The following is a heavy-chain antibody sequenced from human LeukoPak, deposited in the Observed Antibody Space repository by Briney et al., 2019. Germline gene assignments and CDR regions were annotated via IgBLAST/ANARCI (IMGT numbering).Heavy chain of an antibody. CDR1: GFTFDDYA. CDR2: ISGDGATT. J-gene: IGHJ4*02. CDR3: AKTPPSYGR. D-gene: IGHD1-14*01. V-gene: IGHV3-43*02. Sequence: QPGGSLRLSCAGSGFTFDDYAMHWVRQAPGKGLEWVSLISGDGATTYYADSVKCRFTISRDNSKNSLYLQMNSLRTEDTALYYCAKTPPSYGRWGQGTLVTVSP.